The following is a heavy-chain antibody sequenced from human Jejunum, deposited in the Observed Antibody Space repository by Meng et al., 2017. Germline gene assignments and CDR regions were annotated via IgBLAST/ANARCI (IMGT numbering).Heavy chain of an antibody. CDR3: ARLGITETIGGFDP. V-gene: IGHV4-31*03. D-gene: IGHD1-7*01. J-gene: IGHJ5*02. Sequence: VQMPESAPGLVKPSQTLSLTCTVSGGSLRTGAYYWSWIRQHPGKGLEWIGYIYYTGSTFYNPSLKSRVSISLETSKNQFSLKVTSVTAADTAFYYCARLGITETIGGFDPWGQGILVTVSS. CDR2: IYYTGST. CDR1: GGSLRTGAYY.